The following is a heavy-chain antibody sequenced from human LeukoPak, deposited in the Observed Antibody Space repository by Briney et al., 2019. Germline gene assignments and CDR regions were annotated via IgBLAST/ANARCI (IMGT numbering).Heavy chain of an antibody. J-gene: IGHJ5*02. V-gene: IGHV3-53*01. CDR3: ARKSLGIVAAGTFFGS. CDR2: IYSGGGT. Sequence: PGGSLRLSCAASGFTGSSNFVTWVRQAPGKGLEWLSFIYSGGGTDYADSVKGRFTISRDNSKNTVYLQMNSLRAEDTAMYYCARKSLGIVAAGTFFGSWGQGTLVTVSS. D-gene: IGHD6-13*01. CDR1: GFTGSSNF.